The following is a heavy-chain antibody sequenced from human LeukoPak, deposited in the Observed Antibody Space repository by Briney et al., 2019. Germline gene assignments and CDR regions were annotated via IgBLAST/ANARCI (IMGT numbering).Heavy chain of an antibody. Sequence: SETLSLTCTVSGGSISSSYSYWGWIRQPPGKGLEWIGNIYYSGNTYYSPSLTSRVTLSVDTSENQFSLKLSSVTAADTAVYYCHFKYCSSSTCFYYFDYWGQGTLVTVSS. CDR3: HFKYCSSSTCFYYFDY. J-gene: IGHJ4*02. CDR1: GGSISSSYSY. V-gene: IGHV4-39*07. D-gene: IGHD2-2*01. CDR2: IYYSGNT.